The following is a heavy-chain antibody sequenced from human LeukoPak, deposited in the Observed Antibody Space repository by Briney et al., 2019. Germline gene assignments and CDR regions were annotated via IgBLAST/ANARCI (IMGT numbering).Heavy chain of an antibody. J-gene: IGHJ4*02. CDR1: GGSISSSNW. CDR3: ARDRYYDSSGYDY. CDR2: IYHSGST. D-gene: IGHD3-22*01. V-gene: IGHV4-4*02. Sequence: SATLSLTCAVSGGSISSSNWWSWVRQPPGKGLEWIGEIYHSGSTNYNPSLKSRVTISVDKSKNQFSLKLSSVTAADTAVYYCARDRYYDSSGYDYWGQGTLVTVSS.